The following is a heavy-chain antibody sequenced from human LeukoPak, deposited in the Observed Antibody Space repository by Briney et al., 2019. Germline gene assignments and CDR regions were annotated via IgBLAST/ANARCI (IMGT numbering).Heavy chain of an antibody. Sequence: KPSETLSLTCTVSGGSISSYYWSWIRQPPGKGLEWIGYIYYSGSTNYNPSLKSRVTISVDTSKNQFSLRVTSVTAADTAVYYCVSSSWAFDFWGQGTLVSVSS. V-gene: IGHV4-59*08. CDR2: IYYSGST. J-gene: IGHJ4*02. D-gene: IGHD6-13*01. CDR3: VSSSWAFDF. CDR1: GGSISSYY.